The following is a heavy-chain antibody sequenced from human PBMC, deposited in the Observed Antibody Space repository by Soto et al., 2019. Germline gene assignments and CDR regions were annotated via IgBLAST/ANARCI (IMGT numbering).Heavy chain of an antibody. J-gene: IGHJ5*02. CDR1: GGSITSSGFW. Sequence: HLQLQESGPGLVKSSETLSLTCAVPGGSITSSGFWWSWIRQPPGKGLEWIATIYDTGNTFYNPSLRSRVTISADTSRNQFALNLISVTAADTAVYYCAKRAYGDPFDPWGQGTLVTVSS. D-gene: IGHD4-17*01. V-gene: IGHV4-39*01. CDR2: IYDTGNT. CDR3: AKRAYGDPFDP.